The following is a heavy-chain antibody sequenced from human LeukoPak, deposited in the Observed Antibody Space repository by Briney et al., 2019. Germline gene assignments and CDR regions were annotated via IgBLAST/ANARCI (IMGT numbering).Heavy chain of an antibody. Sequence: ASVKVSCKASGCTFTSYDINWVRQATGQGLEWMGWMNPNSGNTGYAQKFQGRVTMTRNTSISTAYMELSSLRSEDTAVYYCARVPQYYYDSSGYYYFDYWGQGTLVTVSS. CDR2: MNPNSGNT. CDR1: GCTFTSYD. CDR3: ARVPQYYYDSSGYYYFDY. J-gene: IGHJ4*02. D-gene: IGHD3-22*01. V-gene: IGHV1-8*01.